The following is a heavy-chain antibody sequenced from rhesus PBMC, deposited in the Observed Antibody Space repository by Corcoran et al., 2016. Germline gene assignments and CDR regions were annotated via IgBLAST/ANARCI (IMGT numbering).Heavy chain of an antibody. CDR3: ALRGYFGGQQRLGPNSLDV. J-gene: IGHJ5-2*02. CDR2: INRGGGST. Sequence: EVQLVESGGGLVQPGGSLRLSCADSGFTFSSSGLSWVRQAPGRGLAWCSAINRGGGSTYYADAVKGRFTISRDNSKNTLSLQMNSLRAEDTAVYYCALRGYFGGQQRLGPNSLDVWGRGVLVTVSS. CDR1: GFTFSSSG. V-gene: IGHV3S5*01. D-gene: IGHD6-31*01.